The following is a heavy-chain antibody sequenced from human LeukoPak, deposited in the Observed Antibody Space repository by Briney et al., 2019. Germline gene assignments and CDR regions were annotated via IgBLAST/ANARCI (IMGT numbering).Heavy chain of an antibody. V-gene: IGHV1-69*13. Sequence: GASVKVSCKASGGTFSSYASSWVRQAPGQGREWMGGIIPTIGTATYEQKSRGRVTITADESTSTAYMELSSLRSEDTAVYYCALFHYGSGTPDTDWGQGTLVTVSS. J-gene: IGHJ4*02. D-gene: IGHD3-10*01. CDR3: ALFHYGSGTPDTD. CDR1: GGTFSSYA. CDR2: IIPTIGTA.